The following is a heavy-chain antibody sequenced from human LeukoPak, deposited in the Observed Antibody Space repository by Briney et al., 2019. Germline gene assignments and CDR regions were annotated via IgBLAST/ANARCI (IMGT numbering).Heavy chain of an antibody. V-gene: IGHV4-4*09. CDR1: GDSVSSGY. D-gene: IGHD2-15*01. CDR3: AGRGHRYSRD. J-gene: IGHJ1*01. Sequence: SETLSLTCSVSGDSVSSGYWSWIRQPPGKGXEWIGYIYDSGITDYNSSLKSRLTISVDTSNNQFSLNLRSVTAADTAVYYCAGRGHRYSRDWGQGILVTVSS. CDR2: IYDSGIT.